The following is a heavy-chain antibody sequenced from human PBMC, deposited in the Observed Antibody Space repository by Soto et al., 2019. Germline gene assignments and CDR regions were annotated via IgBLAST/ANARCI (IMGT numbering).Heavy chain of an antibody. CDR3: AKAREVTLVRISLAQ. V-gene: IGHV3-23*01. CDR2: VGGSGAGT. D-gene: IGHD3-10*01. Sequence: PGGSLRLSCAASGFTFSTYTINWDRQAPGKGLGWVSSVGGSGAGTYYADSVKGRFTIFRDNTTKTLYLQMNSLRAEDTAIYYCAKAREVTLVRISLAQWGQGTLVTVPQ. J-gene: IGHJ4*02. CDR1: GFTFSTYT.